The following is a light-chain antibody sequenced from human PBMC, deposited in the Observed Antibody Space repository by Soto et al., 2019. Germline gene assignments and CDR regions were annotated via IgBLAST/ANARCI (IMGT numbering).Light chain of an antibody. CDR1: QSVRSNS. CDR2: GAS. CDR3: QQYGTSPLT. V-gene: IGKV3-20*01. Sequence: EIVLTQSPRTLSLSPGESATLSCTASQSVRSNSLAWYQQKPGQAPRLLMFGASGRATGTPPRFSGRGSGTDFTLTTRRLEPEDFAVYSCQQYGTSPLTFGGGTKVDI. J-gene: IGKJ4*01.